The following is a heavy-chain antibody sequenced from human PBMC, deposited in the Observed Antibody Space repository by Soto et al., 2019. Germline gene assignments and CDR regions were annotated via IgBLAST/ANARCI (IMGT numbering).Heavy chain of an antibody. J-gene: IGHJ4*02. D-gene: IGHD2-21*02. CDR1: GFTFSNYA. V-gene: IGHV3-23*01. Sequence: GGSLRLSCAASGFTFSNYAMNWVRQAPGKGLEWVSAISGSGGSTYYADSVKGRFTISRDNSKNTLYVQMNSLRAEDTAVYYCTKSGHEGEVVVTASFDHWGQGTLVTVSS. CDR3: TKSGHEGEVVVTASFDH. CDR2: ISGSGGST.